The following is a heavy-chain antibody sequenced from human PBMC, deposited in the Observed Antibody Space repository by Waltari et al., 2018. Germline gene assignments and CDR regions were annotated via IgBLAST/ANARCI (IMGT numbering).Heavy chain of an antibody. D-gene: IGHD4-17*01. CDR1: GFTVSSNY. CDR2: IYSGGST. Sequence: EVQLVETGGGLIQPGGSLSLSCAASGFTVSSNYMSWVRQAPGKGLEWVSVIYSGGSTYYADSVKGRFTISRDNSKNTLYLQMNSLRAEDTAVYYSARGMTTVAYFDYWGQGTLVTVSS. V-gene: IGHV3-53*02. CDR3: ARGMTTVAYFDY. J-gene: IGHJ4*02.